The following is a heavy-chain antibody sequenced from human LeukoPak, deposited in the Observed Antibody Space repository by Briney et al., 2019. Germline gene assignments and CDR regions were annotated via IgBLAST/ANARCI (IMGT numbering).Heavy chain of an antibody. J-gene: IGHJ4*02. Sequence: GGSLRLSCAASGFTFGSYWMHWVRQAPGKGVVWVSRISTDGRTTSYADSVKGRFTISRDNAKNTLYLQMNSLRAEDTAVYYCAREEASSAAIDHWGQGTLVTVSS. D-gene: IGHD6-6*01. CDR2: ISTDGRTT. V-gene: IGHV3-74*01. CDR3: AREEASSAAIDH. CDR1: GFTFGSYW.